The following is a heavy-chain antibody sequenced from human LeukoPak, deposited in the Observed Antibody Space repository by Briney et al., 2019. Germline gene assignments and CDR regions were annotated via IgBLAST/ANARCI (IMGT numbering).Heavy chain of an antibody. CDR2: INHSGST. Sequence: SETLSLPCAVYGASFSGYYWSWIRQPPGKGLEWIGDINHSGSTNYNPSLKSRVTISVDTSKNQFSLKLSSVTAADTAVYYCARGGIAARLRYWGQGTLVTVSS. CDR3: ARGGIAARLRY. J-gene: IGHJ4*02. CDR1: GASFSGYY. D-gene: IGHD6-6*01. V-gene: IGHV4-34*01.